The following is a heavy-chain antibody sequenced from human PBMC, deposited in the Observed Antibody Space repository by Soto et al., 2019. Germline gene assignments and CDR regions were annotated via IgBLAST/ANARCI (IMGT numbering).Heavy chain of an antibody. J-gene: IGHJ6*03. CDR2: ISAYNGNT. D-gene: IGHD3-3*01. Sequence: QVQLVQSGAEVKKPGASVKVSCTASGYTFTSYGISWVRQAPGQGLEWMGWISAYNGNTNYAQKLQGRVTMTTDTSTSTAYMELRSLRSDDTAVYYCARYGIYDCWSGYYLYYYYYMDVWGKGTTVTVSS. CDR1: GYTFTSYG. CDR3: ARYGIYDCWSGYYLYYYYYMDV. V-gene: IGHV1-18*01.